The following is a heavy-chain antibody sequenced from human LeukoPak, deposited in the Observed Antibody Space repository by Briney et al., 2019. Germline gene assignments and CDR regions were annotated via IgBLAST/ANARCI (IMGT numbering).Heavy chain of an antibody. CDR3: AKFGSGSSGWSDY. CDR2: ISYDGSNK. V-gene: IGHV3-30*18. Sequence: GGSLRLSCAASGFTFSSYGMHWVRQAPGKGLEWVAVISYDGSNKYYADSVKGRFTISRDNSKNTLYLQMNSLRAEDTAVYYCAKFGSGSSGWSDYWGQGTLVTVSS. D-gene: IGHD6-19*01. J-gene: IGHJ4*02. CDR1: GFTFSSYG.